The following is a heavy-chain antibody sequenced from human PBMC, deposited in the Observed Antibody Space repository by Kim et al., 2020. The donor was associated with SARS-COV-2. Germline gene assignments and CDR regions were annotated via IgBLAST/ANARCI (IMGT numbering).Heavy chain of an antibody. D-gene: IGHD3-22*01. CDR2: IYYSGST. CDR3: AGEVVKTSLYYYFGMDV. V-gene: IGHV4-39*01. CDR1: GGSISSSSYY. Sequence: SETLSLTCTVSGGSISSSSYYWGWIRQPPGKGLEWIGSIYYSGSTYYNQSLKSRVTISVDTSKNQFSLKLSSVTAADTAVYYCAGEVVKTSLYYYFGMDVWGQGTTVTVSS. J-gene: IGHJ6*02.